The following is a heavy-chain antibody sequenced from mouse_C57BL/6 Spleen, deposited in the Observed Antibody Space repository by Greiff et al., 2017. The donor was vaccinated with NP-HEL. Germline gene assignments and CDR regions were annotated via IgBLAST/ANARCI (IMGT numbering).Heavy chain of an antibody. J-gene: IGHJ4*01. CDR1: GYTFTSYW. Sequence: QVQLQQPGAELVRPGTSVKLSCKASGYTFTSYWMHWVKQRPGQGLEWIGVIDPSDSYTNYNQKFKGKATLTVDTSSSTAYMQLSSLTSEDSAVYFCARPLYSYYYAMDYWGQGTSVTVSS. CDR3: ARPLYSYYYAMDY. V-gene: IGHV1-59*01. D-gene: IGHD1-1*01. CDR2: IDPSDSYT.